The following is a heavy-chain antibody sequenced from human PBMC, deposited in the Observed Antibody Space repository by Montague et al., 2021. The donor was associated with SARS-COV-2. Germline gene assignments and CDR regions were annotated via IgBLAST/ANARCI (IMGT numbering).Heavy chain of an antibody. CDR1: VFTFSYFE. Sequence: SLRLSCAASVFTFSYFEMDWVRQAPGKGLEWISYISGAGTTIYYADSVKGRFTISRDNAKNSLYLQMNSLRAEDTAVYYCARDLVVTDGISDYWGQGTLVTVSS. J-gene: IGHJ4*02. V-gene: IGHV3-48*03. D-gene: IGHD2-8*02. CDR3: ARDLVVTDGISDY. CDR2: ISGAGTTI.